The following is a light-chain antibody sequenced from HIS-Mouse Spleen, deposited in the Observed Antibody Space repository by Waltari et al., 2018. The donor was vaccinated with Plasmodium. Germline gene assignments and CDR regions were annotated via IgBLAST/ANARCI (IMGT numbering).Light chain of an antibody. J-gene: IGLJ3*02. V-gene: IGLV3-10*01. CDR2: EDS. CDR1: ALPTKY. Sequence: SYELTQPPSVSVSPGQTARITCSGAALPTKYAYWYQQKSGQAPVLVIYEDSKRPSGIPERFSGSSSGTMATLTISGAQVEDEADYYCYSTDSSGNHRVFGGGTKPTVL. CDR3: YSTDSSGNHRV.